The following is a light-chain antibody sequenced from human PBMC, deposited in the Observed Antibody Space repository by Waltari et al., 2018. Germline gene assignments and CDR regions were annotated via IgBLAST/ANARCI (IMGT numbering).Light chain of an antibody. V-gene: IGKV1-16*02. Sequence: DIQMTHSPSSLSASVGDRVTITCRAGQDVRDYIGGFQKKPGKAPKSLIYAVSRLQSGVPSKFSGSGSGTDFTLTINSLQPEDFATYYCQQYNSYPWTFGQGTKVEIK. CDR2: AVS. J-gene: IGKJ1*01. CDR3: QQYNSYPWT. CDR1: QDVRDY.